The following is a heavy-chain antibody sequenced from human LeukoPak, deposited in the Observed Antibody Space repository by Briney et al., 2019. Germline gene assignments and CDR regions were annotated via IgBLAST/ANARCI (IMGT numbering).Heavy chain of an antibody. Sequence: PSETLSLTCTVSGGSISSSSYSWGWIRQPRGKGREWVGIIYYGGTTYYHPSLKRRVTISVDTSKHLFSLKLSSVTAADTAVYYCASQDRVETAKYYFNYWVQGTLVTVSS. CDR2: IYYGGTT. CDR1: GGSISSSSYS. CDR3: ASQDRVETAKYYFNY. D-gene: IGHD5-18*01. J-gene: IGHJ4*02. V-gene: IGHV4-39*01.